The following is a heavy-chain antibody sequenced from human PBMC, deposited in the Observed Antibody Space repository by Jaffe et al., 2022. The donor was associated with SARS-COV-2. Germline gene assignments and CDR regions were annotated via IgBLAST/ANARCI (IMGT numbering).Heavy chain of an antibody. Sequence: QVQLVQSGAEVRAPGASVKVSCKTSGYTFITHYIHWVRQAPGHGLEWMGRIDTDGGGTTSAQKFRGRVTLTRDTSTSSAYMELTSLTSDDTAVYYCARGGPLGDYSFDYWGQGTLVTVSS. V-gene: IGHV1-2*06. CDR2: IDTDGGGT. CDR1: GYTFITHY. J-gene: IGHJ4*02. D-gene: IGHD4-17*01. CDR3: ARGGPLGDYSFDY.